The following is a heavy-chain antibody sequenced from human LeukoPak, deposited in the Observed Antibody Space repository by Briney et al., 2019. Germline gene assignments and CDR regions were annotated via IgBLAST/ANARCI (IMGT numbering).Heavy chain of an antibody. D-gene: IGHD2/OR15-2a*01. CDR1: GYTFTGYY. CDR3: ARVSSNYYYYMDV. Sequence: GASVKVSCKASGYTFTGYYMHWVRQAPGQGLEWMGWINPNSGGTNYAQKFQGRVTITRNTSINTAYMELSSLRSEDTAVYYCARVSSNYYYYMDVWGKGTTVTVSS. CDR2: INPNSGGT. V-gene: IGHV1-2*02. J-gene: IGHJ6*03.